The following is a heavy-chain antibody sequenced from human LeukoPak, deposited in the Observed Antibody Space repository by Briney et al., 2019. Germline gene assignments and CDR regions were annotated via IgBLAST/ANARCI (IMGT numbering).Heavy chain of an antibody. J-gene: IGHJ4*02. V-gene: IGHV4-30-2*01. CDR1: GGSISSGGYS. CDR3: ARGPHFYYYDSSGYYI. CDR2: IYHSGST. D-gene: IGHD3-22*01. Sequence: SQTLSLTCAVSGGSISSGGYSWSWIRQPPGKGLEWIGYIYHSGSTYYNPSLKSRVTISVDRSKNQFSLKLSSVTAADTAVYYCARGPHFYYYDSSGYYIWGQGTLVTVSS.